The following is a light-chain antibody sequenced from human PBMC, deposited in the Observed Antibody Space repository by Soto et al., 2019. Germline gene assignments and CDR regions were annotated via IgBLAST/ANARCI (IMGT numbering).Light chain of an antibody. CDR1: QSVSSN. J-gene: IGKJ5*01. V-gene: IGKV3-15*01. CDR3: QQYTTWRSIR. CDR2: GAS. Sequence: FVVTQSASTLSVSTGERATLSCRASQSVSSNLAWYQQKPGQAPRLLIYGASTRATGIPARFSGSGSGTEFTLTISSLQSDAFAIYYCQQYTTWRSIRFGQGTRLEIK.